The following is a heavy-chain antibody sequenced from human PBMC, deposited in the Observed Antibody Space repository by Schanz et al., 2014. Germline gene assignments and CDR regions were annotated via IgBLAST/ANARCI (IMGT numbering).Heavy chain of an antibody. J-gene: IGHJ6*02. CDR3: ARRIAARSGVGYDYHYGMDV. CDR1: GSINSYY. CDR2: ISYSGST. Sequence: QVQLQESGPGLVKPSETLSLNCRISGSINSYYWSWIRQPPGKGLEWIGYISYSGSTNYNPSLRSRVTISLDRSRNQFSLNLRTVTAADTDIYYCARRIAARSGVGYDYHYGMDVWGQGTTVIVSS. V-gene: IGHV4-59*01. D-gene: IGHD6-6*01.